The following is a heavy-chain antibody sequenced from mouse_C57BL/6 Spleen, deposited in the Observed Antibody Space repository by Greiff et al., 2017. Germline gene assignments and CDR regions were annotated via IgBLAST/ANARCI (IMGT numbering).Heavy chain of an antibody. D-gene: IGHD1-1*01. CDR1: GYAFSSSW. CDR2: IYPGDGDT. V-gene: IGHV1-82*01. CDR3: ARADYYGSSYAEPAWFAY. J-gene: IGHJ3*01. Sequence: VQLQQSGPELVKPGASVKISCKASGYAFSSSWMNWVKQRPGKGLEWIGRIYPGDGDTNYNGKFKGKATLTADKSSSTAYMQLSSLTSEGSAVYFCARADYYGSSYAEPAWFAYWGQGTLVTVSA.